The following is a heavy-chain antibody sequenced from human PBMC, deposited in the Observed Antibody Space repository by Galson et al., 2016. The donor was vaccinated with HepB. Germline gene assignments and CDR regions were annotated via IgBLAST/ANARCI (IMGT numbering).Heavy chain of an antibody. Sequence: SLRLSCAASGFTFRSYEMNWVRQAPGKGLEWVSYISSTGSTIYYADSVKGRFTISRDNAMNSLYLQMNSLGVEDTALYYCAREGSSTDWYSPGHADYWGQGTLVTVSS. D-gene: IGHD6-13*01. J-gene: IGHJ4*02. CDR1: GFTFRSYE. CDR3: AREGSSTDWYSPGHADY. CDR2: ISSTGSTI. V-gene: IGHV3-48*03.